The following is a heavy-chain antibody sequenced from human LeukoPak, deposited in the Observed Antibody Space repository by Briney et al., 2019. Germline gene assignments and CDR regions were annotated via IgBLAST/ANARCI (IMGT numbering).Heavy chain of an antibody. CDR2: ISSTSSTI. CDR3: ARRSGGDRSLDY. D-gene: IGHD1-26*01. V-gene: IGHV3-48*01. Sequence: GGSLRLSCAASGFSFSNYWMHWVRQTPGKGLEWVAKISSTSSTIYYVDSVKGRFTVSRDNAKSSLYLQMSSLRADDTAVYYCARRSGGDRSLDYWGQGTLVTVSS. CDR1: GFSFSNYW. J-gene: IGHJ4*02.